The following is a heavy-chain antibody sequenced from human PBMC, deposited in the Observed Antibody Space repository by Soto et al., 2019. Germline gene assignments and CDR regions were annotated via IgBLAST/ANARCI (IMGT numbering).Heavy chain of an antibody. CDR2: IYHSGST. V-gene: IGHV4-4*02. CDR1: SGSISSTNW. J-gene: IGHJ6*02. CDR3: ARNLELLGYGMDV. Sequence: SETLSLTCAVSSGSISSTNWWSWVRQPPGKGLEWIGEIYHSGSTKYNPSLKSRVTISVDKSNNQFSLKLSSVTAADTAVYYCARNLELLGYGMDVWGQGTTVTVSS. D-gene: IGHD2-15*01.